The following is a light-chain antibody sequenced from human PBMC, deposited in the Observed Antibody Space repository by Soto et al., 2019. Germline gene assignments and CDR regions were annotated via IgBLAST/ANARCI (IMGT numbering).Light chain of an antibody. Sequence: DIVLTQSPGTLSLSPGERATLSCRASQSVSSSYLAWYQQKPGQAPRLLIYGASSRATGIPDRFSGSGSGTDFTLTISRLEPEDFAVYYCQQRSNRPLTFGQGTRLEIK. CDR2: GAS. V-gene: IGKV3D-20*02. CDR3: QQRSNRPLT. J-gene: IGKJ5*01. CDR1: QSVSSSY.